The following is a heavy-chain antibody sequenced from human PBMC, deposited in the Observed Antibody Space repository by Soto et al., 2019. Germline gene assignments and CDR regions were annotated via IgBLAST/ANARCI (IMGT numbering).Heavy chain of an antibody. CDR1: GDSVCSNSGA. Sequence: PSQTLSLTCAISGDSVCSNSGAWNWIRQSPSRGLEWLGRTYYRSKWYNDYAVSVKSRITVNPDTSKNQFSLQLNSVTPEDTAVYYCASGDRVFGYWGQGTLVTVSS. CDR3: ASGDRVFGY. J-gene: IGHJ4*02. D-gene: IGHD6-13*01. CDR2: TYYRSKWYN. V-gene: IGHV6-1*01.